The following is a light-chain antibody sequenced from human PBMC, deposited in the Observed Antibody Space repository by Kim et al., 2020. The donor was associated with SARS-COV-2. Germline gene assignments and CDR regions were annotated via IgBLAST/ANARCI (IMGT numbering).Light chain of an antibody. CDR2: DVT. Sequence: QSALTQPASVSGSPGQSITISCTGTSSDVGSYNYVSWYQQHPDKAPKLLIYDVTKWPSGVSNRFSGSKSGNTASLTISGPQAEDEADYYCSSYTISNTYVFGTGTKVTVL. J-gene: IGLJ1*01. CDR3: SSYTISNTYV. V-gene: IGLV2-14*01. CDR1: SSDVGSYNY.